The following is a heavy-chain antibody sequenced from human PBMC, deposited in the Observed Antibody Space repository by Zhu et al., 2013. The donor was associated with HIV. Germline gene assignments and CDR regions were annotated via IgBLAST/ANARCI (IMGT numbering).Heavy chain of an antibody. J-gene: IGHJ6*02. Sequence: VQLQESGPGLLRPSETLSLTCTVSGASISRYYWNWIRQPPGKGLEWIGYIYYSGSANYNPSLKSRVTISVDTSKSQFSLKLSSVTAADTAVYYCARAAAAAHYYGMDVWGQGTTGHRLL. CDR1: GASISRYY. CDR3: ARAAAAAHYYGMDV. D-gene: IGHD6-13*01. V-gene: IGHV4-59*01. CDR2: IYYSGSA.